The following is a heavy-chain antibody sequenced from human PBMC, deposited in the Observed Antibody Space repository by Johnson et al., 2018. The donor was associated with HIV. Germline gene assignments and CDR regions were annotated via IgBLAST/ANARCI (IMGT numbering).Heavy chain of an antibody. D-gene: IGHD5-12*01. V-gene: IGHV3-30*03. CDR3: AREGGGYDGKGAFDI. Sequence: QEKLVESGGGVVQPGRSLRLSCAASGFTFSSYGMHWVRQAPGQGLEWVAVISYDGSNKYYADSVKGRFTISRDNSKNTLYLQMNSLRAEDTAVYYCAREGGGYDGKGAFDIWGQGTMVTVSS. J-gene: IGHJ3*02. CDR1: GFTFSSYG. CDR2: ISYDGSNK.